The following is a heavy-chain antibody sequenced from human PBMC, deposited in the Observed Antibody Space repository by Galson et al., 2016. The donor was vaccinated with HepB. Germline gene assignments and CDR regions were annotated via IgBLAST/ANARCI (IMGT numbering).Heavy chain of an antibody. D-gene: IGHD1/OR15-1a*01. Sequence: SLRLSCAASGFIFSDYGMHWVRQAPGKGLEWVAVVWSDGTKTNYADSVKGRFNVSRDNSKNTVYLQMNSLRAEDTAVFYCAREGSLGTTTHFGYWGQGIVVAVSS. J-gene: IGHJ4*02. CDR1: GFIFSDYG. CDR3: AREGSLGTTTHFGY. V-gene: IGHV3-33*01. CDR2: VWSDGTKT.